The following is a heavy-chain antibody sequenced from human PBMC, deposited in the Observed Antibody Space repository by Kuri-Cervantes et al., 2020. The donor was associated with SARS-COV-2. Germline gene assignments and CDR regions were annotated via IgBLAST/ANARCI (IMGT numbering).Heavy chain of an antibody. CDR1: GGTFSSYA. J-gene: IGHJ4*02. Sequence: SVKVSCKASGGTFSSYALSWVRQAPGQGHEWMGGIIPFFGTPSYAQRFEGRVTITADEPTRTVYMEMSSLTLDDTAVYFCARDVGYGGSSELDITYFDFWGQGTLVTVSS. CDR3: ARDVGYGGSSELDITYFDF. V-gene: IGHV1-69*13. CDR2: IIPFFGTP. D-gene: IGHD4-23*01.